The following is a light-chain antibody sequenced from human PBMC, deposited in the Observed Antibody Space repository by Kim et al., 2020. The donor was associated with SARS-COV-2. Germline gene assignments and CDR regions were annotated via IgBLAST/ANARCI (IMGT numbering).Light chain of an antibody. CDR1: QSVGSNY. J-gene: IGKJ2*01. Sequence: EIVLTQSPGTLSLSPGERATLSCRASQSVGSNYLAWYQQKPGQPPRLLIYAASSRATGIPDRFSGSGSGTDFTLTISRLEPEDFAVFYCQHYGTSSYTFGQGTSWRS. CDR3: QHYGTSSYT. CDR2: AAS. V-gene: IGKV3-20*01.